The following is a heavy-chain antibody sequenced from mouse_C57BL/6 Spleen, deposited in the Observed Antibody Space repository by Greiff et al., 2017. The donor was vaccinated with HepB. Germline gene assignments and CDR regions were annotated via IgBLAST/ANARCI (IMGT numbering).Heavy chain of an antibody. D-gene: IGHD2-12*01. CDR3: ASRELSYDGYFDY. CDR2: IRNKANGYTT. V-gene: IGHV7-3*01. J-gene: IGHJ2*01. CDR1: GFTFTDYY. Sequence: EVKLVESGGGLVQPGGSLSLSCAASGFTFTDYYMSWVRQPPGKALEWLGFIRNKANGYTTEYSASVKGRFTISRDNSQSILYLQMNALRAEDSAADYCASRELSYDGYFDYWGQGTTLTVAS.